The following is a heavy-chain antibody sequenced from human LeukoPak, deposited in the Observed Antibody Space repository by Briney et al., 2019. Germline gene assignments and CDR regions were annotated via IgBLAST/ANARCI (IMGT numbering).Heavy chain of an antibody. CDR1: GYTFTGYY. CDR2: INPNSGGT. Sequence: ASVKVSCKASGYTFTGYYMHWVRQAPGQGLAWMGWINPNSGGTNFAQKFQGRVTMTRDTSISTAYTELSRLRSDDTAVYYCARGYYYAGSDYYDYYGMDVWGLGTTVTVSS. D-gene: IGHD3-22*01. CDR3: ARGYYYAGSDYYDYYGMDV. V-gene: IGHV1-2*02. J-gene: IGHJ6*02.